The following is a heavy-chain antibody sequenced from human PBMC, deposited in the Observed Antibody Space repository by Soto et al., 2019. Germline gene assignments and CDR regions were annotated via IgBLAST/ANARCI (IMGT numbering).Heavy chain of an antibody. CDR3: ARAGAFRYTRMVVFH. CDR2: IYHTGST. D-gene: IGHD3-10*01. Sequence: QVHLQESGPGLVRPSETLSLTCTVSGDSVGSGSYYWTWVRQPPGKGLEFVGHIYHTGSTNYNPSLLDRLTLAVDTSKNHFSLRLRSVTAADTAMYYCARAGAFRYTRMVVFHWGQGVLATVSS. J-gene: IGHJ4*02. CDR1: GDSVGSGSYY. V-gene: IGHV4-61*03.